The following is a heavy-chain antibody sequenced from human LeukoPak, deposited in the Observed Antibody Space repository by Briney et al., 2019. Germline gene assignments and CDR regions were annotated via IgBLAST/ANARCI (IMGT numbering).Heavy chain of an antibody. CDR1: GYTFTGYY. J-gene: IGHJ5*02. D-gene: IGHD6-13*01. CDR3: ARDLYSSSWYAIHPLFDP. Sequence: ASVKVSCKASGYTFTGYYMHWVRQAPGQGLEWMGWINPNSGGTNYAQKFQGGVTMTRDTSISTAYMELSRLRSDDTAVYYCARDLYSSSWYAIHPLFDPWGQGTLVTVSS. CDR2: INPNSGGT. V-gene: IGHV1-2*02.